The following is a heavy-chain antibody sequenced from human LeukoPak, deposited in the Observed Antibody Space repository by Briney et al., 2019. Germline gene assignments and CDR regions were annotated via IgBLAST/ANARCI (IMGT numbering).Heavy chain of an antibody. CDR3: ARKGTAADAFDI. CDR1: GYSISSGYY. Sequence: PSETLSLTCIVSGYSISSGYYWGWIRQPPGKGLEWIGSIYHSGSTYYNPSLKSRVTISVDTSKNQFSLKLSSVTAADTAVYYCARKGTAADAFDIWGQGTMVAVSS. D-gene: IGHD1-1*01. CDR2: IYHSGST. V-gene: IGHV4-38-2*02. J-gene: IGHJ3*02.